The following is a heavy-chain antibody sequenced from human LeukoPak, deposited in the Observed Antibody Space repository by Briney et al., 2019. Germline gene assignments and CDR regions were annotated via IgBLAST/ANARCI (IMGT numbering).Heavy chain of an antibody. CDR2: ISGSGGST. CDR1: GFTFSSYA. Sequence: PGGSLRLSCAASGFTFSSYAMSWVRQAPGKGLEWVSAISGSGGSTYYADSVKGRFTISRDNSKNTLYLQMNSLRAEDTAVYYCAKVYDSSGYYSLRAFDIWGQGTMVTVSS. J-gene: IGHJ3*02. CDR3: AKVYDSSGYYSLRAFDI. D-gene: IGHD3-22*01. V-gene: IGHV3-23*01.